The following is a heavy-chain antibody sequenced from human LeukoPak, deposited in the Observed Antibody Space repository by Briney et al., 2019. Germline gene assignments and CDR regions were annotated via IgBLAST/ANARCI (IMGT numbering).Heavy chain of an antibody. CDR1: GESITTSNW. J-gene: IGHJ6*03. Sequence: SGTLSLTCSVSGESITTSNWWSWVRQSPGKGLEWIGEIFQSGSTHYNPSLKSRVTLSLDKSTNYFSLRLTSVTAADTAVYYCARDRFDDSRGYYYHYYYYMDVWGKGTTVTVSS. V-gene: IGHV4-4*02. CDR3: ARDRFDDSRGYYYHYYYYMDV. CDR2: IFQSGST. D-gene: IGHD3-22*01.